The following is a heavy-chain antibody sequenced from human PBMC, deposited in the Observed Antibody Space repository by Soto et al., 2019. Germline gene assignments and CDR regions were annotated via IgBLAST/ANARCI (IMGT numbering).Heavy chain of an antibody. V-gene: IGHV3-30*04. Sequence: GGSLRLSCVVSGFTLSRYAMHWVRQAPGKGLEWVAAISYDGTNKNYADSVKGRFTISGDNSKDTLYLQMDSLRPDEAAVYYCARPPFDSSGYYRNWGQGTLVTVSS. CDR3: ARPPFDSSGYYRN. CDR1: GFTLSRYA. J-gene: IGHJ4*02. CDR2: ISYDGTNK. D-gene: IGHD3-22*01.